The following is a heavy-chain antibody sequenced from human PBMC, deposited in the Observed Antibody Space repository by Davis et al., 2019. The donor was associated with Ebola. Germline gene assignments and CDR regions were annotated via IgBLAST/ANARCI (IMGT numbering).Heavy chain of an antibody. CDR1: GGSISSYY. Sequence: PSETLSLTCTVSGGSISSYYWSWIRQPPGKGLEWIGYIYYSGSTNYNPSLKSRVTISVDTSKNQFSLKLGSVTAADTAVYYCARVGEGGAFDIWGQGTMVTVSS. CDR3: ARVGEGGAFDI. V-gene: IGHV4-59*08. D-gene: IGHD1-26*01. CDR2: IYYSGST. J-gene: IGHJ3*02.